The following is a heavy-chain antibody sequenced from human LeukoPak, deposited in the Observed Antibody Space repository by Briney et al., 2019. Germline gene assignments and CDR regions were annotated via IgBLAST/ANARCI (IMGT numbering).Heavy chain of an antibody. D-gene: IGHD3-22*01. J-gene: IGHJ4*02. CDR2: IAYDGNEI. CDR3: ARRGGGYHFDY. V-gene: IGHV3-30*16. CDR1: GFSFSDYA. Sequence: SLRLSCAAFGFSFSDYAMHWVRQAPGKGPEWVAVIAYDGNEIHYADSVKGRFTISRDNSKSTLNLQMNSLRVEDTAVYYCARRGGGYHFDYWGKGTLVTVSS.